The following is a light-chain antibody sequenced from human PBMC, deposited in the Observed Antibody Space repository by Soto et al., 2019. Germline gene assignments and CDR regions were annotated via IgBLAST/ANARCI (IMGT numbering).Light chain of an antibody. CDR3: QQYNNWLWT. V-gene: IGKV3-15*01. CDR2: DAS. J-gene: IGKJ1*01. Sequence: EIVMTQSPATLSESPGERATLSCRASQSVSRNVAWYQQKPGQAPRLLIHDASTRATGISVRFSGSGSGTEFTLTISSLQSEDFAVYYCQQYNNWLWTFGQGTKVEI. CDR1: QSVSRN.